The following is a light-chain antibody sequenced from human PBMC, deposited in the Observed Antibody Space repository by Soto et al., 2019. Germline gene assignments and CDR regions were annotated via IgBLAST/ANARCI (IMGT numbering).Light chain of an antibody. CDR3: QQYNSYSWP. CDR1: QTISSW. Sequence: IRMTHSPSTLSGYVGDRVTITCRASQTISSWLAWYQQKPGKAPKLLIYKASTLKSGVPSRFSGSGSGTEFTLTISSLQPDDFATYYCQQYNSYSWPFGQ. J-gene: IGKJ1*01. CDR2: KAS. V-gene: IGKV1-5*03.